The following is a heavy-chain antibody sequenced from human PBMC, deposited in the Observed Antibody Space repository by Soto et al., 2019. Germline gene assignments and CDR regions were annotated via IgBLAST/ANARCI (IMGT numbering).Heavy chain of an antibody. Sequence: PSETLSLTCTVSGGSISSYYWSWIRQPPGKGLEWIGYIYYSGSTNCNPSLKSRVTISVDTSKNQFSLKLSSVTAADTAVYYCARDGSVAGLFYFDYWGQGTLVTVSS. J-gene: IGHJ4*02. D-gene: IGHD6-19*01. V-gene: IGHV4-59*01. CDR3: ARDGSVAGLFYFDY. CDR1: GGSISSYY. CDR2: IYYSGST.